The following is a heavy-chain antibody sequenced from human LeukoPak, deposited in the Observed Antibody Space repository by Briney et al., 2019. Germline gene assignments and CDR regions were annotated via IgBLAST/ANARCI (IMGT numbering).Heavy chain of an antibody. CDR1: GFTFSSFD. Sequence: GGSLRLSCAASGFTFSSFDMHWVRQPTGQGLEWVSTIGTASDTYYPGSVEGRFTLSRDNAKNSLYLQMNSLTAGDTAVYYCARGPPRGKYYYLDVWGKGTTVTVSS. D-gene: IGHD1-1*01. V-gene: IGHV3-13*01. CDR2: IGTASDT. CDR3: ARGPPRGKYYYLDV. J-gene: IGHJ6*03.